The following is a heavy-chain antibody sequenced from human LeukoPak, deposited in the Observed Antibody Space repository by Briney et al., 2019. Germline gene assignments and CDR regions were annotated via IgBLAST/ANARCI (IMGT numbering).Heavy chain of an antibody. CDR2: INWNGGST. D-gene: IGHD4-17*01. Sequence: GGSLRLPCAASGFTFDDYGMSWVRQAPGKGLEWVSGINWNGGSTGYADSVKGRFTISRDNAKNSLYLQMNSLRAEDTALYYCARYGDYNFGSYAFDIWGQGTMVTVSS. V-gene: IGHV3-20*04. J-gene: IGHJ3*02. CDR1: GFTFDDYG. CDR3: ARYGDYNFGSYAFDI.